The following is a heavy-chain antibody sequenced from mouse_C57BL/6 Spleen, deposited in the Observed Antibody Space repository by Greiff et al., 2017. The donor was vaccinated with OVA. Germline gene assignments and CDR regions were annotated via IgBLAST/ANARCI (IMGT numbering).Heavy chain of an antibody. CDR3: ASLLRYAMDY. V-gene: IGHV1-81*01. Sequence: VKLMESGAELARPGASVKLSCKASGYTFTSYGISWVKQRTGQGLEWIGEISPRSGNTYYNEKFKGKATLTADKSSSTAYMELRSLTSEDSAVYFCASLLRYAMDYWGQGTSVTVSS. J-gene: IGHJ4*01. CDR2: ISPRSGNT. CDR1: GYTFTSYG. D-gene: IGHD2-12*01.